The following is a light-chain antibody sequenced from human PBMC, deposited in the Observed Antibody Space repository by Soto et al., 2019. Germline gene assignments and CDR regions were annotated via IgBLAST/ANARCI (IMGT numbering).Light chain of an antibody. CDR2: SVS. Sequence: ALTQPASVSGSPGQSITISCSGTSSDIGAYDHVAWFQQFPGKTPKLAIYSVSNRPSGVSYRFSGSKSGNTASLTISGLQADDEADYYCISYTVSGSYVFGHGTKVTVL. V-gene: IGLV2-14*01. CDR3: ISYTVSGSYV. J-gene: IGLJ1*01. CDR1: SSDIGAYDH.